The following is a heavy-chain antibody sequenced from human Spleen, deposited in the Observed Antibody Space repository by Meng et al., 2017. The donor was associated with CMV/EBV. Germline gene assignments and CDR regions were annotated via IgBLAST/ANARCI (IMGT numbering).Heavy chain of an antibody. CDR3: AGAMGYGSGSYAGC. Sequence: SETLSRTCAVYDGSFSGYYWSWIRQPPGKGLEWIGEINHSGSTNYNPSLESRVAISIDTSSNQFSLRLSSVTAADTAVYYCAGAMGYGSGSYAGCWGQGTLVTVSS. CDR2: INHSGST. D-gene: IGHD3-10*01. CDR1: DGSFSGYY. J-gene: IGHJ4*02. V-gene: IGHV4-34*01.